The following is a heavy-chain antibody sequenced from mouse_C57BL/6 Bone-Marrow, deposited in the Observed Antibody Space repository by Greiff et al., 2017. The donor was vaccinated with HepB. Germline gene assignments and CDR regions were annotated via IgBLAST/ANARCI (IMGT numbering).Heavy chain of an antibody. CDR2: TFYSGIT. CDR3: ARVYYYGSSYGAMDY. J-gene: IGHJ4*01. D-gene: IGHD1-1*01. Sequence: EVKLLESGPSLVRPSQTLSLTCTVTGFSINSDCYWIWIRQFPGNKLEYIGYTFYSGITYYNPSLESRTYITRDTSTNQFSLKLSSVTTEDTATYYCARVYYYGSSYGAMDYWGQGTSVTVSS. V-gene: IGHV3-3*01. CDR1: GFSINSDCY.